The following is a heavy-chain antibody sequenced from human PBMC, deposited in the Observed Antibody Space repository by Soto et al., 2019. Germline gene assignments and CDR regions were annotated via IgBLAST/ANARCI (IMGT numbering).Heavy chain of an antibody. CDR2: IIPFHGVT. CDR1: GGTFSPYT. V-gene: IGHV1-69*08. D-gene: IGHD3-10*01. CDR3: TRDWEITVSTWSFGGF. Sequence: QVQLVQSGAEVKKPGSSVKVSCKASGGTFSPYTIYWVRQAPGQGLEWMGRIIPFHGVTNYAQKFQARVTITADKSTSTAYMELSGLRFEDTAMYYCTRDWEITVSTWSFGGFWGRGTLVTVSS. J-gene: IGHJ4*02.